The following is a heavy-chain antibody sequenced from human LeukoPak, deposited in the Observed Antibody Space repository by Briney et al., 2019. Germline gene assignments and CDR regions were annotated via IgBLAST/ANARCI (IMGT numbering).Heavy chain of an antibody. V-gene: IGHV4-30-4*01. CDR1: GGSISSGDYY. CDR2: IYYSGST. CDR3: AREGTYYYDSSRGAFDI. D-gene: IGHD3-22*01. J-gene: IGHJ3*02. Sequence: SETLSLTFTVSGGSISSGDYYWSWIRQPPGKGLEWIGYIYYSGSTYYNPSLKSRVTISVDTSKNQFSLKLSSVTAADTAVYYCAREGTYYYDSSRGAFDIWGQGTMVTVSS.